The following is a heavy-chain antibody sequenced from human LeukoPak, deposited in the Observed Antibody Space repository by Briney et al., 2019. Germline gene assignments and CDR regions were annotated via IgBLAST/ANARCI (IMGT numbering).Heavy chain of an antibody. CDR3: ARDKYYYDSSGYYTGYYFDY. D-gene: IGHD3-22*01. CDR2: IIPIFGTA. J-gene: IGHJ4*02. Sequence: GSSVKVSCKASGGTFSSYAISWVRQAPGQGLEWMGGIIPIFGTANYAQKFQGRVTITADESTSTAYMELSSLRSEDTAVYYCARDKYYYDSSGYYTGYYFDYWGQGTLVTVSS. V-gene: IGHV1-69*01. CDR1: GGTFSSYA.